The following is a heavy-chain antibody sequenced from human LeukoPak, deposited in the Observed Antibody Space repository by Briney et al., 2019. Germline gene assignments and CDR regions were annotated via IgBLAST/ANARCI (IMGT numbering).Heavy chain of an antibody. V-gene: IGHV1-69*13. D-gene: IGHD2-15*01. J-gene: IGHJ4*02. CDR3: ARGYCSGGSCPMFY. CDR1: GGTFSSYA. Sequence: WASVKVSCKASGGTFSSYAISWVRQAPGQGLEWMGGIIPIFGTANYAQKIQGRVTITADESTSTAYMELSSLRSEDTAVYYCARGYCSGGSCPMFYWGQGTLVTVSS. CDR2: IIPIFGTA.